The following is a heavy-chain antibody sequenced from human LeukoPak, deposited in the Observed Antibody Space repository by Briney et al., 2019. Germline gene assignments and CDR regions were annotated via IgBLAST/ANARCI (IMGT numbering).Heavy chain of an antibody. Sequence: GGSLRLSCAAPGFTFTTYGMNWVRQAPGKGPEWVSSISSGSSYIYYADSLKGRFTISRDDAKNSLYLQMNSLRDEDTAVYYCARYCGSSRCPFYYHMDVWGKGTTVTVSS. J-gene: IGHJ6*03. CDR1: GFTFTTYG. CDR2: ISSGSSYI. CDR3: ARYCGSSRCPFYYHMDV. D-gene: IGHD2-2*01. V-gene: IGHV3-21*01.